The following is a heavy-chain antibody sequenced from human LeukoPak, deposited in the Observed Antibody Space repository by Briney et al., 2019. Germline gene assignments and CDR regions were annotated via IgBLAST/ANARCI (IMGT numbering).Heavy chain of an antibody. CDR1: GGSISSGGYY. Sequence: SETLSLTCTVSGGSISSGGYYWSWIRQHPGKGLEWIGYIYYSGSTYYNPSLKSRVTISVDTSKNQFSLKLSSVTAADTPVYYGARDQVYGDYYSYGMDVWGQGTTVTVSS. V-gene: IGHV4-31*03. D-gene: IGHD5/OR15-5a*01. J-gene: IGHJ6*02. CDR2: IYYSGST. CDR3: ARDQVYGDYYSYGMDV.